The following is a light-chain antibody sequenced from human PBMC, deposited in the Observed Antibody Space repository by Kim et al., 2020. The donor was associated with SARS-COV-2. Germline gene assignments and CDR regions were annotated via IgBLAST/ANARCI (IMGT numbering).Light chain of an antibody. V-gene: IGKV1-5*03. CDR1: QSISSW. J-gene: IGKJ4*01. CDR2: KAS. Sequence: SASVGDRVTITCRASQSISSWLAWYQQKPGKAPNLLIYKASTLESGVPSRFSGSGSGTEFTLTISSLQPDDFATYYCQQYQSYAVTFGGGTKVEI. CDR3: QQYQSYAVT.